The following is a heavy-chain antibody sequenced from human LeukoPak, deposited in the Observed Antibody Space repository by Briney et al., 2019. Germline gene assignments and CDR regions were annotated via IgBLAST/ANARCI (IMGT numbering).Heavy chain of an antibody. CDR2: IYHSGTT. J-gene: IGHJ4*02. Sequence: SETLSLTCTVSGGSISSSGYYWSWIRQHPGKDLEWIGCIYHSGTTYCNPSLKSRASISVDTSKNQFSLKLSSVTAADTAVYFCARLVGYYSRGSCYHFDYWGQGSLVTVSS. CDR1: GGSISSSGYY. D-gene: IGHD2-15*01. V-gene: IGHV4-30-4*08. CDR3: ARLVGYYSRGSCYHFDY.